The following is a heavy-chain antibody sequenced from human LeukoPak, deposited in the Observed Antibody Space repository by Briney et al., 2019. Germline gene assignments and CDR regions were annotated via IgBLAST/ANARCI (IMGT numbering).Heavy chain of an antibody. J-gene: IGHJ4*02. CDR1: GYTFTGYY. V-gene: IGHV1-2*04. CDR2: INPNSGGT. Sequence: GASVKVSCKASGYTFTGYYMHWVRQAPGQGLEWMGWINPNSGGTNYAQKFQGWATMTRDTSISTAYMELSRLRSDDTAVYYCARNLMKAGIAVAHWGQGTLVTVSS. D-gene: IGHD6-19*01. CDR3: ARNLMKAGIAVAH.